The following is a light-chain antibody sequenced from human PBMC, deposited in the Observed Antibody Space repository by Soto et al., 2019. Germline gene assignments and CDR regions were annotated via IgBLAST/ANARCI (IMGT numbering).Light chain of an antibody. Sequence: DIQLTQSPSFLSASVGDRVTITCRASQGISSYLAWFQQKPGRAPKLLVYAASTLQSGVPSRFSGSGSGTGFTLTISSLQPEDFATYYCQQRKDYPLTFGGGTKVDIK. V-gene: IGKV1-9*01. J-gene: IGKJ4*01. CDR1: QGISSY. CDR2: AAS. CDR3: QQRKDYPLT.